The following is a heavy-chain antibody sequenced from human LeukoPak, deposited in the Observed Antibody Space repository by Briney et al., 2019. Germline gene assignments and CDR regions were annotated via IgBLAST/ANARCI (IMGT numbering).Heavy chain of an antibody. CDR3: ARTAYYYDSSGRDYFDY. V-gene: IGHV4-59*08. D-gene: IGHD3-22*01. CDR2: IYYSGST. J-gene: IGHJ4*02. CDR1: GGSISSHY. Sequence: PSETLSLTCTVPGGSISSHYWSWIRQPPGKGLEWIGYIYYSGSTNYNPSLKSRVTISVDTSKNQFSLKLSSVTAADTAVYYCARTAYYYDSSGRDYFDYWGQGTLVTVSS.